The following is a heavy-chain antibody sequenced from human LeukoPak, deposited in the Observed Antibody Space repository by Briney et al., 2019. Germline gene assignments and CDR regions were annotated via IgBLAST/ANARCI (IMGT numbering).Heavy chain of an antibody. CDR1: GFTFSSYA. D-gene: IGHD6-19*01. CDR3: ARGHSSGWYYFDY. V-gene: IGHV3-30-3*01. J-gene: IGHJ4*02. CDR2: ISYDGSNK. Sequence: PGGSLRLPCAASGFTFSSYATHWVGQAPGKGLEWVAVISYDGSNKYYADSVKGRFTISRDNSKNTLYLQMNSLRAEDTAVYYCARGHSSGWYYFDYWGQGTLVTVSS.